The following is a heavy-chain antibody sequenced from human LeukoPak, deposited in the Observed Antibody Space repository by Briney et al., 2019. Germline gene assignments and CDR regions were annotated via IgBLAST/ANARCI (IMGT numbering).Heavy chain of an antibody. V-gene: IGHV4-31*03. CDR1: GGSISSGGYY. CDR3: ARVGFGGYGSLVPFDY. CDR2: IYYSGST. J-gene: IGHJ4*02. Sequence: SETLSLTCTVSGGSISSGGYYWGWIRQHPGKGLEWIGYIYYSGSTYYNPSLKSRVTISVDTSKNQFSLKLSSVTAADTAVYYCARVGFGGYGSLVPFDYWGQGTLVTVSS. D-gene: IGHD3-10*01.